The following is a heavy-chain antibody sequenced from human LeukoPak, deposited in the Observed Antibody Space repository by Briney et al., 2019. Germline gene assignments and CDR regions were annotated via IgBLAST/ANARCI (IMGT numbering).Heavy chain of an antibody. Sequence: ASVKVSCKASGYTFTSYGISWVRQAPGQGLEWMGWISAYNGNTNYAQKLQGRVTMTTDTSTSTAYMELRSLGSDDTAVYYCAGDGEIFSPYYYYYGMDVWGQGTTVTVSS. J-gene: IGHJ6*02. CDR2: ISAYNGNT. CDR3: AGDGEIFSPYYYYYGMDV. D-gene: IGHD3-9*01. V-gene: IGHV1-18*01. CDR1: GYTFTSYG.